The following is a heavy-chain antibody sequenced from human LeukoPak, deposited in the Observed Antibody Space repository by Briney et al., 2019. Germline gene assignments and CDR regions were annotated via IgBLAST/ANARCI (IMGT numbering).Heavy chain of an antibody. CDR3: ARLSGPGAFDI. V-gene: IGHV3-30*02. D-gene: IGHD2/OR15-2a*01. CDR2: IRSDGSNK. CDR1: GFSFSSYG. Sequence: GGSLRLSCAGSGFSFSSYGMHWVRQAPGKGLEWMAFIRSDGSNKYYADSVKGRFTISRDNSKNTLYLQMNSLRAEDTAVYYCARLSGPGAFDIWGQGTMVTVSS. J-gene: IGHJ3*02.